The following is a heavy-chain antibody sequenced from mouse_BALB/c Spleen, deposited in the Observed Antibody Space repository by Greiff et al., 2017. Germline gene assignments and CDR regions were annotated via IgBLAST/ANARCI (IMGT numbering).Heavy chain of an antibody. CDR1: GYTFTDYN. D-gene: IGHD2-10*02. V-gene: IGHV1S29*02. CDR3: ARSRYGNYFDY. J-gene: IGHJ2*01. CDR2: IYPYNGGT. Sequence: VQLKQSGPELVKPGASVKISCKASGYTFTDYNMHWVKQSHGKSLEWIGYIYPYNGGTGYNQKFKSKATLTVDNSSSTAYMELRSLTSEDSAVYYCARSRYGNYFDYWGQGTTLTVSS.